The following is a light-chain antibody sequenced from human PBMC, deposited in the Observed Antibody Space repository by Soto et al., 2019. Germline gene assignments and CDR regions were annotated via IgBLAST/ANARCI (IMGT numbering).Light chain of an antibody. CDR3: QYYNNWLAT. Sequence: DIQMTQSPSTLSASVGDRVTLTCRASQSISSSLAWYQQKPGKAPKLLISDASSLQSGVPSRFSGSGSGTEFTLTISSLQSEDFTIYYCQYYNNWLATFGGGTKVDIK. V-gene: IGKV1-5*01. J-gene: IGKJ4*01. CDR2: DAS. CDR1: QSISSS.